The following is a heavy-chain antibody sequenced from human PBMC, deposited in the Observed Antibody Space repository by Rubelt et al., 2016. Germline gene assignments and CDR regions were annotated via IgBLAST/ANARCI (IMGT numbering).Heavy chain of an antibody. D-gene: IGHD1-7*01. CDR2: ISGSGGDT. CDR1: GFPFSTYA. J-gene: IGHJ4*02. Sequence: GESLRLSCAASGFPFSTYAMSWVRQAPGKGLEWVSGISGSGGDTFYADSVKGRFTISRDNSKNTLHLQMNNLRAEDTAVYYCGRGLGLELCNWGQGTLVTVSS. CDR3: GRGLGLELCN. V-gene: IGHV3-23*01.